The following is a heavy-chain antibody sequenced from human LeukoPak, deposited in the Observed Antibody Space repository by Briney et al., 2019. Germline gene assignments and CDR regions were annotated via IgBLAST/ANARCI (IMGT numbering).Heavy chain of an antibody. J-gene: IGHJ4*02. Sequence: ASVKLSCTASGYTFTGYYMHWVRQAPGQGLEWMGWSNPNSGGTNYAQKFQGRVTMTLDTSISTAYLELSRLRSDDTAIYYCARVDGGEWYYFDYWGQGTLVTVSS. CDR3: ARVDGGEWYYFDY. CDR2: SNPNSGGT. D-gene: IGHD2-8*02. V-gene: IGHV1-2*02. CDR1: GYTFTGYY.